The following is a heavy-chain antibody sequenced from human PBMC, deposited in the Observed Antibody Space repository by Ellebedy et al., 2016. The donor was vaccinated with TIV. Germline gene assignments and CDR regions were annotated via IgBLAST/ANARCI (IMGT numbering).Heavy chain of an antibody. J-gene: IGHJ3*02. Sequence: PGGSLRLSCAASGFTFSVYGMHWVRQPPGKGLEWVAGIWSDGGNKNYADSVKGRFTISRDYSKNSLFLQMNSLRVEDTAVYYCASFLLRYADAFDIWGQGTMVTVSS. CDR3: ASFLLRYADAFDI. CDR2: IWSDGGNK. D-gene: IGHD3-9*01. V-gene: IGHV3-33*01. CDR1: GFTFSVYG.